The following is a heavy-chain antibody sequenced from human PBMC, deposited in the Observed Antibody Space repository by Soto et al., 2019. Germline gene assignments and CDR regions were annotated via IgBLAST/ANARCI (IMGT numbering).Heavy chain of an antibody. D-gene: IGHD3-3*01. V-gene: IGHV5-51*01. CDR1: GYNFAGYW. Sequence: GESLKISCKGSGYNFAGYWIAWVRQMPGKGLELMGIIYPSDSDTRYRPSFQVQVTISADKSISSAYLQWSSLRASDTAMYYCARGGVSTRTFDDWGQGTPVTVSS. CDR2: IYPSDSDT. J-gene: IGHJ4*02. CDR3: ARGGVSTRTFDD.